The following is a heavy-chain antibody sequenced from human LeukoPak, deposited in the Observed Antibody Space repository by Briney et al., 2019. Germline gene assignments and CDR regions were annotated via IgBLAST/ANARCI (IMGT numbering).Heavy chain of an antibody. CDR1: GGSISSYY. D-gene: IGHD3-22*01. V-gene: IGHV4-59*01. Sequence: SETLSLTCTVSGGSISSYYWSWIRQPPGKGLEWIGYIYYSGSTNYNPSLKGRVTISVDTSKNQFSLKLSSVTAADTAVYYCARGVYYYDSSGPEDYWGQGTLVTVSS. CDR3: ARGVYYYDSSGPEDY. CDR2: IYYSGST. J-gene: IGHJ4*02.